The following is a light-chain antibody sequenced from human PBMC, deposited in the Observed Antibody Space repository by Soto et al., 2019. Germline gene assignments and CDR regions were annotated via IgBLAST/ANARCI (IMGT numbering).Light chain of an antibody. CDR2: RSN. Sequence: QSVLTQPPSASGTPGQRVTISCSGSTSNVGINSVFWYQHLPGTAPKLLIYRSNQRASGVPDRFSGSKSGTSASLAISGLRSEDEDDYYCAAWDDSLSGQVFGGGTKVTVL. J-gene: IGLJ2*01. V-gene: IGLV1-47*01. CDR3: AAWDDSLSGQV. CDR1: TSNVGINS.